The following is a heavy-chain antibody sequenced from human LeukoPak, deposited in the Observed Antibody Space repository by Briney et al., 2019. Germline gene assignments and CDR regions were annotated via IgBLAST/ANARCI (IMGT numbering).Heavy chain of an antibody. CDR3: AREGIAAAATQDY. J-gene: IGHJ4*02. CDR2: INPNSGGT. Sequence: ASVKVSCKASGYTFTGYYMHWVRQAPGQGLEWMGWINPNSGGTNYAQKFQGRVTMTRDTSISTAYMELSRLRSDDTAVYYCAREGIAAAATQDYWGQGTLVTVSS. CDR1: GYTFTGYY. D-gene: IGHD6-13*01. V-gene: IGHV1-2*02.